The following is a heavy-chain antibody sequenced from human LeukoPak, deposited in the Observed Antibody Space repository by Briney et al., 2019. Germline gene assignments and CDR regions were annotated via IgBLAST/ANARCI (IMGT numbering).Heavy chain of an antibody. CDR3: AKNGLTMIAHY. Sequence: GGSLRLSCAASGFTFNSYGMHWVRQAPGKGLEWVAVISYDGSNKYYADSVKGRFTISRDNSKNTLYLQMNSLRAEDTAVYYCAKNGLTMIAHYWGQGTLVTVSS. CDR1: GFTFNSYG. D-gene: IGHD3-22*01. CDR2: ISYDGSNK. V-gene: IGHV3-30*18. J-gene: IGHJ4*02.